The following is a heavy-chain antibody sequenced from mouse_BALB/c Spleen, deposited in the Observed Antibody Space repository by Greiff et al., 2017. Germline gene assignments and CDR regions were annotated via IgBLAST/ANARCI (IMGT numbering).Heavy chain of an antibody. V-gene: IGHV1-18*01. CDR3: ATSMITYYYAMDY. D-gene: IGHD2-4*01. Sequence: EVKLMESGPELVKPGASVKISCKTSGYTFTEYTMHWVKQSHGKSLEWIGGINPNNGGTSYNQKFKGKATLTVDKSSSTAYMELRSLTSEDSAVYYCATSMITYYYAMDYWGQGTSVTVSS. J-gene: IGHJ4*01. CDR1: GYTFTEYT. CDR2: INPNNGGT.